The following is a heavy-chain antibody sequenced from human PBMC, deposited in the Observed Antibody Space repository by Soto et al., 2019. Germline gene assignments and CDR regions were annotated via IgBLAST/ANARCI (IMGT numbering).Heavy chain of an antibody. CDR2: ISSSSSYI. D-gene: IGHD3-22*01. V-gene: IGHV3-21*01. CDR1: GFTFSSYS. Sequence: EVQLVESGGGLVKPGGSLRLSCAASGFTFSSYSMNWVRQAPGKGLEWVSSISSSSSYIYYADSVKGRFTISRDNAKNSLYLQMNSLRAEDTAVYYCARGDPSGYYDSSGYYYYLDYWGQGTLVTVSS. CDR3: ARGDPSGYYDSSGYYYYLDY. J-gene: IGHJ4*02.